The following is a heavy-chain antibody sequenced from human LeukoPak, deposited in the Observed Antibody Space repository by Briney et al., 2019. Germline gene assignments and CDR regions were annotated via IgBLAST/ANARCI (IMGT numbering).Heavy chain of an antibody. J-gene: IGHJ4*02. Sequence: SETLSLTCTVSGGSISSYYWSWLRQPPGKGLEWIGYIYYSGSTDYNPSLKSRVTISVDTSKNRFSLRLSSVTAADTAVYYCARVRALSYYDSSGDLYYFDYWGQGTLVTVSS. CDR1: GGSISSYY. V-gene: IGHV4-59*01. CDR2: IYYSGST. D-gene: IGHD3-22*01. CDR3: ARVRALSYYDSSGDLYYFDY.